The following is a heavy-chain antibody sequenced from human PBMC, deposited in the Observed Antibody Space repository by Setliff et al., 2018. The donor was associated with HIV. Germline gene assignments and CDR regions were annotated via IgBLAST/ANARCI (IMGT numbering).Heavy chain of an antibody. Sequence: SVKVSCKASGYTFTSYYIHWVRQAPGQGLEWMGMISPSGGATTYAQKFQGRVTITADESTSTAYMELSSLRSEDTAVYYCARVNYCGGGSCLKVDMWGQGTLVTVSS. V-gene: IGHV1-46*01. CDR2: ISPSGGAT. CDR1: GYTFTSYY. D-gene: IGHD2-15*01. J-gene: IGHJ4*02. CDR3: ARVNYCGGGSCLKVDM.